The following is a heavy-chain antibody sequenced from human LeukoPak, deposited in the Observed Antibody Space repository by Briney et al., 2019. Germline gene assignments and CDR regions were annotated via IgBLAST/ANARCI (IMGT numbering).Heavy chain of an antibody. V-gene: IGHV3-9*03. D-gene: IGHD1-26*01. CDR1: GFTFDDYA. CDR3: AKAKVGATGPFDY. Sequence: GGSLRLSCAASGFTFDDYAMHWVRQAPGKGLEWVSGISWNSGSIGYADSVEGRFTISRDNAKNSLYLQMNSLRAEDMALYYCAKAKVGATGPFDYWGQGTLVTVSS. CDR2: ISWNSGSI. J-gene: IGHJ4*02.